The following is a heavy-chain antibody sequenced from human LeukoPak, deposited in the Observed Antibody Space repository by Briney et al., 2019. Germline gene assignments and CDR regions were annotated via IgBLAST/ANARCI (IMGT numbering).Heavy chain of an antibody. Sequence: PSETLSLTCTASGASIRGTHYYWGWIRQPPGKGLDWIGNIYFNGATRYKPSLMSRVTISLDTSRNEFSLKLSSVTAADTAVYFCVTEDYGSGRACNPVWGQGTLVSVCS. CDR1: GASIRGTHYY. V-gene: IGHV4-39*07. J-gene: IGHJ3*01. D-gene: IGHD4/OR15-4a*01. CDR2: IYFNGAT. CDR3: VTEDYGSGRACNPV.